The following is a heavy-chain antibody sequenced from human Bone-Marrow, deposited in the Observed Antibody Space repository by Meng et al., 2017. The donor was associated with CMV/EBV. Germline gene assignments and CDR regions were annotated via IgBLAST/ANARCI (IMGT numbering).Heavy chain of an antibody. D-gene: IGHD2-2*01. Sequence: GGPLRLSCAASGFTFSSYGMHWVRQAPGKGLEWVAFIRYDGSNKYYADSVKGRFTISRDNSKNTLYLQMNSLRAEDTAVYYCAKADGIVVVPAATFDYWGQGTLVTVSS. CDR3: AKADGIVVVPAATFDY. CDR2: IRYDGSNK. V-gene: IGHV3-30*02. CDR1: GFTFSSYG. J-gene: IGHJ4*02.